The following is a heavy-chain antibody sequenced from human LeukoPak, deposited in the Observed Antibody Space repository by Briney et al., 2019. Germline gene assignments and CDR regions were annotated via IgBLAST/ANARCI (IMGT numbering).Heavy chain of an antibody. D-gene: IGHD3-3*01. V-gene: IGHV3-7*04. Sequence: GGSLRLSCAASVFTYSSYWMSCVRPAPGRGGEWVSNIKQDGSEKYYVDSVKGRYTISRDNAKNSLYLQMNSLRVEDTAVYYCARGRGIFAHYFDYWGQGTLVTVSS. CDR2: IKQDGSEK. CDR3: ARGRGIFAHYFDY. J-gene: IGHJ4*02. CDR1: VFTYSSYW.